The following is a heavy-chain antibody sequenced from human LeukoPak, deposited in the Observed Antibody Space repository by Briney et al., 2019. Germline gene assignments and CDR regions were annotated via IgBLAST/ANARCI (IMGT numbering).Heavy chain of an antibody. CDR3: ARDGSHWLDIY. CDR2: ISSSSSCI. J-gene: IGHJ4*02. Sequence: GGSLRLSCAASGFTFSSYSMNWVRQAPGKGLEWVSSISSSSSCIYYADSVKGRFTISRDNSKNTVYLQMNSLRPEDTAVYYCARDGSHWLDIYWGQGTLVTVSS. V-gene: IGHV3-21*01. D-gene: IGHD3-9*01. CDR1: GFTFSSYS.